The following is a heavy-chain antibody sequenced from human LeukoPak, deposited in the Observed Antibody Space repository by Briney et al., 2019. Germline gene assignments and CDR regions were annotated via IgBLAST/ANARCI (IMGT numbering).Heavy chain of an antibody. CDR1: GGSISSYC. Sequence: PSETLSLTCTVSGGSISSYCWSWIRQPPGKGLEWIGYIYYSGSTNYNPSLKSRVTISVDTSKNQFSLKLSSVTAADTAVYYFARDRNRDDDFWSGRNWFARWGQGTLVTVSA. CDR3: ARDRNRDDDFWSGRNWFAR. J-gene: IGHJ5*02. CDR2: IYYSGST. V-gene: IGHV4-59*12. D-gene: IGHD3-3*01.